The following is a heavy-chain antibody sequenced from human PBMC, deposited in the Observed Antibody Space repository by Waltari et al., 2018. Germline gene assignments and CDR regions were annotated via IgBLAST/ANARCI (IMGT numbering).Heavy chain of an antibody. Sequence: QLQLQESGPGLVKPSETLSLTCTVSGGSIRSSSYYWGWIRQPPGKGLEWIGSISYSGSTYYNPSLKSRVTISVDTSKNQFSLKLSSVTAADTAVYYCARPHIGWDAFDIWGQGTMVTVSS. CDR3: ARPHIGWDAFDI. V-gene: IGHV4-39*01. CDR2: ISYSGST. J-gene: IGHJ3*02. CDR1: GGSIRSSSYY. D-gene: IGHD2-21*01.